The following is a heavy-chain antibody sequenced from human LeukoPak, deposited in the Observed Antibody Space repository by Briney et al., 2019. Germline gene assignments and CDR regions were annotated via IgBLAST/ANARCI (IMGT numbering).Heavy chain of an antibody. V-gene: IGHV3-30*18. Sequence: GGSLRLSCAASGFTFSSYGMHWVRQAPGKGLEWVAVISIDGREKYYADSVKGRFTISRDNSKNTLYLQMNSLRGDDTAVYYCANPQSRGYDYLDYWGQGTLVTVSS. D-gene: IGHD5-12*01. CDR1: GFTFSSYG. CDR2: ISIDGREK. J-gene: IGHJ4*02. CDR3: ANPQSRGYDYLDY.